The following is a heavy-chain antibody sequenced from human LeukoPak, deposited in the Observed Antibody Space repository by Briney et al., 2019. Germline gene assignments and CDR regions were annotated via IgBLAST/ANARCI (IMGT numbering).Heavy chain of an antibody. V-gene: IGHV3-33*01. D-gene: IGHD1-26*01. Sequence: GTSLRLSCATSGFTFRSHAMHWVRQSPGKGLGWVAQIWYDGSNKYYADSVKGRFSVSRDNSKNTLYLQMNSLRVEDTAVYYCARAPLSGNSYSGSYYPDYWGQGTLVTVSS. CDR2: IWYDGSNK. CDR1: GFTFRSHA. CDR3: ARAPLSGNSYSGSYYPDY. J-gene: IGHJ4*02.